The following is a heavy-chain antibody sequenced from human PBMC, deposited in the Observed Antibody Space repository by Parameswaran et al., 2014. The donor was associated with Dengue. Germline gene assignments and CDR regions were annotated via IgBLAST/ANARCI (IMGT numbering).Heavy chain of an antibody. D-gene: IGHD3-22*01. J-gene: IGHJ4*02. CDR2: IYYSGST. V-gene: IGHV4-39*01. Sequence: WIRQPPGKGLEWIGSIYYSGSTYYNPSLKSRVTISVDTSKNQFSLKLSSVTAADTAVYYCARQRASNFYYYDSSGYSEIDYWGQGTLVTVSS. CDR3: ARQRASNFYYYDSSGYSEIDY.